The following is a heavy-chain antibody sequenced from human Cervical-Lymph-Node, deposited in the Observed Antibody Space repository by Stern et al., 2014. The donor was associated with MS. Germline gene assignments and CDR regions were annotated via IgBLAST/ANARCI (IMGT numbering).Heavy chain of an antibody. D-gene: IGHD6-19*01. CDR2: IWHDGSND. V-gene: IGHV3-33*03. J-gene: IGHJ5*02. CDR1: GFTFSRNG. Sequence: DQLVASGGGVVQPGRSLRLSCAASGFTFSRNGMHWVRQAPGKGLEWVAVIWHDGSNDNYVDSVKGRFTISRDNSKNTLYLQMNSLRVEDTAVYYCVAYASGDNINHWGQGTLVTVSS. CDR3: VAYASGDNINH.